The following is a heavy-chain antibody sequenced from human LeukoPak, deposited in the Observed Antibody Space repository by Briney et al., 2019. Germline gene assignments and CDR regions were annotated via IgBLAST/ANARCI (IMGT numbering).Heavy chain of an antibody. CDR2: ISSGGDGT. CDR1: GFTFRDFA. D-gene: IGHD5-24*01. V-gene: IGHV3-23*01. J-gene: IGHJ4*02. Sequence: GGSLRLSCAASGFTFRDFAVTWVRQAPGKGLEWVSAISSGGDGTYYADSVKGRFTISRDNYKTTLYLQMKSLRVDDTAVYYCAKDSRWLDLNFDYWGQGTLVTVSS. CDR3: AKDSRWLDLNFDY.